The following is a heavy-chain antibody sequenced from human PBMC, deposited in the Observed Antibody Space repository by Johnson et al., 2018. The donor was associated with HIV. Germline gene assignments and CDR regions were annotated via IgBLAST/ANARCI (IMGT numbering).Heavy chain of an antibody. V-gene: IGHV3-30*02. CDR1: GFTFSSYG. CDR2: IRYDGSTK. J-gene: IGHJ3*02. CDR3: ASTGSGSDDAFDI. Sequence: QMLLVESGGGVVQPGGSLRLSCAASGFTFSSYGMHWVRQAPGKGLEWVAFIRYDGSTKFYADSVTGRFTISRDNSKNTLYLQMNSLRAEDMAVYYCASTGSGSDDAFDIWGQGTMVTVSS. D-gene: IGHD3-10*01.